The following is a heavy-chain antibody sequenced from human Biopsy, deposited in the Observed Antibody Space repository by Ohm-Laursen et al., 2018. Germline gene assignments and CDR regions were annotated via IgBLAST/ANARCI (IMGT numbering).Heavy chain of an antibody. Sequence: AASVKVSCKASGYTFTGQYLHWVRQVPGQGLEWMGWINPHSGTTKFAQDFQGRVTMTRDTSITTAYMELRRLRSDDTAVYYCAKGQDLRGGAEYFQHWGQGALVTASS. V-gene: IGHV1-2*02. CDR1: GYTFTGQY. D-gene: IGHD2-15*01. CDR2: INPHSGTT. CDR3: AKGQDLRGGAEYFQH. J-gene: IGHJ1*01.